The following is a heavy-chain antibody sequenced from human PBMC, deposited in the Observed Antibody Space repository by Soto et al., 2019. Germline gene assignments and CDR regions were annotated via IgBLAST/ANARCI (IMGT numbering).Heavy chain of an antibody. CDR3: ARDDGYDRSVCDY. J-gene: IGHJ4*02. Sequence: PSETLSLTCTVSGGSISTGGYYWTWIRQHPGKGLEWIGYIYYSGSTNYNPSLKSRVTISVDTSKNQFSLKLSSVTAADTAVYYCARDDGYDRSVCDYWGQGTLVTVSS. CDR2: IYYSGST. CDR1: GGSISTGGYY. V-gene: IGHV4-61*08. D-gene: IGHD5-12*01.